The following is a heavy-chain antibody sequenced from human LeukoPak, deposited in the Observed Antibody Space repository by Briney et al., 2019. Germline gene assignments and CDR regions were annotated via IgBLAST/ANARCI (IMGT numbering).Heavy chain of an antibody. CDR2: ISYDGSNT. CDR3: AKDRGVGSTLDY. Sequence: GGSLRLSCAASGFTFSSYGMHWVRQAPGKGLEWAAVISYDGSNTYYADSVKGRFTISKDNSKNTLYLQMNSLRAEDTAVYHCAKDRGVGSTLDYSGQGTLVTVSS. V-gene: IGHV3-30*18. J-gene: IGHJ4*02. D-gene: IGHD1-26*01. CDR1: GFTFSSYG.